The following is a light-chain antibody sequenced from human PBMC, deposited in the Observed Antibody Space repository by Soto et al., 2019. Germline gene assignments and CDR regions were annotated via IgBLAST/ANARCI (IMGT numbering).Light chain of an antibody. Sequence: AVGGYKYVSWFQQYPGKVPKLIIYEVNDRPSGVSNRFSASKSGNTASLTISGLQAEDEADYYCSSYTRQSTYVFGTGTKVTVL. CDR1: AVGGYKY. CDR2: EVN. J-gene: IGLJ1*01. V-gene: IGLV2-14*03. CDR3: SSYTRQSTYV.